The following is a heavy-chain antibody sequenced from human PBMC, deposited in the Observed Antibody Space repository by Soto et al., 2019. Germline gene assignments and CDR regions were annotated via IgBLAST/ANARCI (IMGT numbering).Heavy chain of an antibody. V-gene: IGHV3-48*01. J-gene: IGHJ3*01. D-gene: IGHD3-22*01. CDR2: IGIGSSTK. Sequence: EVDLVESGGGLVQSGGSLRLSCAASGFTFRNYGMNWVRQAPGKGLEWVSYIGIGSSTKYYADSVKGLFTISRDNAKNSLYLQMNSLRAEDTAVYYCARDQLYYNDISGRPLNAFDVWGQGTMVTVSS. CDR1: GFTFRNYG. CDR3: ARDQLYYNDISGRPLNAFDV.